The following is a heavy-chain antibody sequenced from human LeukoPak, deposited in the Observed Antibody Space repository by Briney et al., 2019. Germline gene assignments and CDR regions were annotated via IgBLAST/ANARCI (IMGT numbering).Heavy chain of an antibody. CDR2: IYPGDSDT. Sequence: GESLKISCKGSGYSFNSYWIGWVRQMPGKGLEWMGIIYPGDSDTRDSPSFQGQVTTSADKSITTAYLQWSSLKPSDTAMYYCARRAVRGSSYPPFDYWGQGTLVTVSS. D-gene: IGHD3-10*01. CDR1: GYSFNSYW. CDR3: ARRAVRGSSYPPFDY. J-gene: IGHJ4*02. V-gene: IGHV5-51*01.